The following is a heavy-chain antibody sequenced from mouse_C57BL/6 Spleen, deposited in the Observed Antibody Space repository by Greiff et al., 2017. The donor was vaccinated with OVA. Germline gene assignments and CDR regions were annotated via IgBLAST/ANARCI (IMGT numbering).Heavy chain of an antibody. CDR1: GFSFNTYA. J-gene: IGHJ3*01. Sequence: EVQRVESGGGLVQPKGSLKLSCAASGFSFNTYAMNWVRQAPGKGLEWVARIRSKSNNYATYYADSVKDRFTISRDDSESMLYLQMNNLKTEDTAMYYCVRPLYGNYGGFAYWGQGTLVTVSA. CDR3: VRPLYGNYGGFAY. CDR2: IRSKSNNYAT. V-gene: IGHV10-1*01. D-gene: IGHD2-1*01.